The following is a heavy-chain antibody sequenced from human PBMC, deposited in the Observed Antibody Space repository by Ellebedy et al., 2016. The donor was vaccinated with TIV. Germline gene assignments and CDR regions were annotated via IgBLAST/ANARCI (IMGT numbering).Heavy chain of an antibody. Sequence: ASVKVSCKVSGYTFTNYYIHWVRQAPGQGLEWMGSISYTGETNYLQKFQGRVSMTTDTSTRRAYMELRNLRSDDAALYYCAREGFDYWGQGTLVTVSS. CDR2: SISYTGET. CDR1: GYTFTNYY. J-gene: IGHJ4*02. V-gene: IGHV1-18*01. CDR3: AREGFDY.